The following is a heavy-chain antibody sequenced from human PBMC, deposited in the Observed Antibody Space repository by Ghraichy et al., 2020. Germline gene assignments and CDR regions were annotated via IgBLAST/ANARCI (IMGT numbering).Heavy chain of an antibody. CDR1: GASITSNH. V-gene: IGHV4-59*01. CDR2: VYYGGSA. CDR3: ARDLGLSL. J-gene: IGHJ4*02. Sequence: SETLSLTCTVSGASITSNHWSWIRQPPGKGLEWIGNVYYGGSATTNPALKSRVTISMDTSNNQYSLMLSSVTAADTALYYCARDLGLSLWGQGTLVTVSS.